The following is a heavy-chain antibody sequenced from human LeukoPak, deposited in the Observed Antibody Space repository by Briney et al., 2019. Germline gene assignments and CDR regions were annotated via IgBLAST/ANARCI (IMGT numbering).Heavy chain of an antibody. J-gene: IGHJ4*02. CDR2: IYHSGST. Sequence: SETLSLTCTVSGYSISSGYYWGWIRQPPGKGLEWIGSIYHSGSTYYNPSLKSRVTISVDTSKNQFSLRLSSVTAADTAVYYCARGGDSSSWSVDYWGQGTLVTVSS. V-gene: IGHV4-38-2*02. CDR3: ARGGDSSSWSVDY. CDR1: GYSISSGYY. D-gene: IGHD6-13*01.